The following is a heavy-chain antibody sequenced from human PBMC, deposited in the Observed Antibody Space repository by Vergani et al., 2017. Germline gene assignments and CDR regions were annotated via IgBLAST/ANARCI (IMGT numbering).Heavy chain of an antibody. Sequence: QVQLQESGPGLVKPSETLSLTFTVSGGSLSSYYWSWIRQPPGKGLEWIGYIYYSGSTNYNPSLKSRVTISVDTSKHQFSLKLSSVTAADTAVYYCARRAPTYYYCYMDVWGKGTTVTVSS. J-gene: IGHJ6*03. CDR3: ARRAPTYYYCYMDV. CDR2: IYYSGST. CDR1: GGSLSSYY. V-gene: IGHV4-59*01.